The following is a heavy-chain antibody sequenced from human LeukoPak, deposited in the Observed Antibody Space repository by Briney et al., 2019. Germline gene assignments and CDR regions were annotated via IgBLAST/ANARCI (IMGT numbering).Heavy chain of an antibody. CDR2: ISGRGASK. Sequence: PGGSLRLSCAVSGLTFNNYAMSWVRQAPGKGLEWVSGISGRGASKYYADSVRGRFTISRDNAKNTLYLQMNSLRAEDTAVYYCARDVPVDDVFDLWGQGTVVTVSS. CDR1: GLTFNNYA. J-gene: IGHJ3*01. V-gene: IGHV3-23*01. CDR3: ARDVPVDDVFDL.